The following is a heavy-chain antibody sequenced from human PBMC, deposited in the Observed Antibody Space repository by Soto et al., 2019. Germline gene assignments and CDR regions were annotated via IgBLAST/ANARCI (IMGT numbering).Heavy chain of an antibody. V-gene: IGHV1-2*02. CDR2: TSPNTGGT. CDR1: GYAFTGFY. Sequence: GSVKVSCKTSGYAFTGFYIHWGRQAPGQGLEWMGWTSPNTGGTSYAQKFQGRVTMTRDTSISTAYMELTRLRSDDTAVFYCARVRQPVLDYFDYWGQGTLVTVSS. D-gene: IGHD3-3*01. J-gene: IGHJ4*02. CDR3: ARVRQPVLDYFDY.